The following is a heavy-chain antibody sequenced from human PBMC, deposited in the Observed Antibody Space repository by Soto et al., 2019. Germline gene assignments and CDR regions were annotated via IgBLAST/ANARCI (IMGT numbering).Heavy chain of an antibody. D-gene: IGHD6-13*01. CDR2: INPNSGGT. V-gene: IGHV1-2*02. CDR1: GYTFTGYY. J-gene: IGHJ6*02. CDR3: ARPSIAAAAAILYYYYGMDV. Sequence: GASVKVSYKASGYTFTGYYMHWVRQAPGQGLEWMGWINPNSGGTNYAQKFQGRVTMTRDTSISTAYMELSRLRSDDTAVYYCARPSIAAAAAILYYYYGMDVWGQGTTVTVSS.